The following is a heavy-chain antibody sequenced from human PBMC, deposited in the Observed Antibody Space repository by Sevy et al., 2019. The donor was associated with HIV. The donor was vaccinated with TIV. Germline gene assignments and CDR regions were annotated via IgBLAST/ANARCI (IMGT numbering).Heavy chain of an antibody. CDR1: GFNFNNYV. V-gene: IGHV3-23*01. D-gene: IGHD3-3*01. Sequence: GGSLRLSCAASGFNFNNYVMTWVRQAPGKGLEWVSTISASGSVTYYSDSVRGRVTISRDNSRNTVSLQMNSLRVEDTDIYYCVKDTPFRRFTLSGMAGAHEYYFDYWGQGTRVTVSS. CDR2: ISASGSVT. J-gene: IGHJ4*02. CDR3: VKDTPFRRFTLSGMAGAHEYYFDY.